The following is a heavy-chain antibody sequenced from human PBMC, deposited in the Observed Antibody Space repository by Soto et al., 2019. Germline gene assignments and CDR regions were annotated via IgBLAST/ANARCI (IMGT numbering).Heavy chain of an antibody. CDR1: GFAFSNYA. CDR3: AKDLDGGFGELFFDK. V-gene: IGHV3-23*01. D-gene: IGHD3-10*01. CDR2: ISGGSETT. Sequence: EVQLLESGGGLVQPGGSLRLSCVASGFAFSNYALGWVRQAPGKGLEWVSGISGGSETTSYADSVKGRFTISRDNSKDTLFLQMNSLRAEDTATYFCAKDLDGGFGELFFDKXXXGTLVTVSS. J-gene: IGHJ4*02.